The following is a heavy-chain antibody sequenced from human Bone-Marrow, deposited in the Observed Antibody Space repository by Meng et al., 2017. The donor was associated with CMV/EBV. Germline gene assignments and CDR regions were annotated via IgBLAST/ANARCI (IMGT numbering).Heavy chain of an antibody. Sequence: QVQLDQSGAGVQKPGASVKVSCKTSGYTFTSHGISWVRQAPGQGLEWMGRINTYNGNTKYARNLQGRVTMTTETSTSTAYMELSSLRSEDTAVYYCARKWSPVGGGGYWGQGTLVTVSS. D-gene: IGHD1-26*01. CDR3: ARKWSPVGGGGY. V-gene: IGHV1-18*01. J-gene: IGHJ4*02. CDR2: INTYNGNT. CDR1: GYTFTSHG.